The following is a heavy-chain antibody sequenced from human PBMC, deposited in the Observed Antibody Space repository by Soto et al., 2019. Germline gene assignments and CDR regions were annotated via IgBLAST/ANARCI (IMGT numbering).Heavy chain of an antibody. D-gene: IGHD6-6*01. Sequence: QVQLVESGGGVVQPGRSLRLSCAASGFTFSSYGMHWVRQAPGKGLEWVAVISYDGSNKYYADSVKGRFTISRDNSKNTLYLQMNSLRAEDTAVYYCAKERNSSSFRYYYMDVWGKGPTVTVSS. J-gene: IGHJ6*03. V-gene: IGHV3-30*18. CDR1: GFTFSSYG. CDR2: ISYDGSNK. CDR3: AKERNSSSFRYYYMDV.